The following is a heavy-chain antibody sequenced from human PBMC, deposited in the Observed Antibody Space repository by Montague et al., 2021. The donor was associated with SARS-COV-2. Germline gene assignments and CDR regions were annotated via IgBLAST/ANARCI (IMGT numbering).Heavy chain of an antibody. CDR3: ARSVSYYYGMDV. Sequence: SLRLSCAASGFIFSSYGMHWVRQAPGKGLEWVAVIWYDGSSKYYADSVKGRFTISRDNSKNTLYLQMNSLRAEDTAVYYCARSVSYYYGMDVWGQGTTVTVSS. CDR1: GFIFSSYG. V-gene: IGHV3-33*01. CDR2: IWYDGSSK. J-gene: IGHJ6*02.